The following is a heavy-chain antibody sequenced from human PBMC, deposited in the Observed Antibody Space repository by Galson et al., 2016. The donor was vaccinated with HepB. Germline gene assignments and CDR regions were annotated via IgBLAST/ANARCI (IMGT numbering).Heavy chain of an antibody. V-gene: IGHV1-2*02. CDR3: ARGRGNYGAGNEFFDL. J-gene: IGHJ2*01. Sequence: SVKVSCKASGYTFTAYYMHWVRQAPGQGLEWMGWINPESGGTNSAQKFLGRVTMTRDTSISTSYMELTSLTSDDTAVYYCARGRGNYGAGNEFFDLWGRGAPVTVSS. CDR2: INPESGGT. CDR1: GYTFTAYY. D-gene: IGHD4-17*01.